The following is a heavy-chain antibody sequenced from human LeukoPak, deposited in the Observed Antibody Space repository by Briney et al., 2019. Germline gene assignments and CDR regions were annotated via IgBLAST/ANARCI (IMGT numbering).Heavy chain of an antibody. CDR3: ARYPNDSGQYYFDY. CDR2: IWYDGSNK. D-gene: IGHD4-17*01. Sequence: GGSLRLSCAASGFTFSTYGMHWVRQAPGKGLEWVAVIWYDGSNKYYADSVKGRFTISRDNSKNTLYLQMNSPRADDTAVYYCARYPNDSGQYYFDYWGQGTLVTVSS. J-gene: IGHJ4*02. V-gene: IGHV3-33*01. CDR1: GFTFSTYG.